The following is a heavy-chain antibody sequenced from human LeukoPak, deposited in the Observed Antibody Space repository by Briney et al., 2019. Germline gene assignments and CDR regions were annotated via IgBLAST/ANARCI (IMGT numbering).Heavy chain of an antibody. CDR1: GFTFSSYA. Sequence: GSLRLSCAASGFTFSSYAMSWVRQAPGKGLEWVSAISGSGGSTYYADSVKGRFTISRDNSKNTLYLQMNSLRAEDTAVYYCAKANPTVEMATISQPYGMDVWGQGTTVTVSS. D-gene: IGHD5-24*01. J-gene: IGHJ6*02. CDR3: AKANPTVEMATISQPYGMDV. V-gene: IGHV3-23*01. CDR2: ISGSGGST.